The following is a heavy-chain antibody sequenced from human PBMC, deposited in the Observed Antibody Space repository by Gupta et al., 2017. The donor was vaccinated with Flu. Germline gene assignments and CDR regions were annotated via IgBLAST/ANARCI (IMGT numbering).Heavy chain of an antibody. D-gene: IGHD6-13*01. J-gene: IGHJ6*02. V-gene: IGHV3-23*01. CDR1: GFPFSSYA. Sequence: EVQLLESGGGLVQPGGSLRLSCAASGFPFSSYAMSWVRQAPGKGLEWVSAISGSGGSTYYADSVKGRFTISRDNSKNTLYLQMNSLRAEDTAVYYCAKLGGDSSSYRTPTYYYYGMDVWGQGTTVTVSS. CDR2: ISGSGGST. CDR3: AKLGGDSSSYRTPTYYYYGMDV.